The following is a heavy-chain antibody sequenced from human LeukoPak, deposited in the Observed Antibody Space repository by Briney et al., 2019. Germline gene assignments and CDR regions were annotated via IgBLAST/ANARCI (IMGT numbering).Heavy chain of an antibody. J-gene: IGHJ4*02. Sequence: ASVKVSCKASGYTFTSYGISWVRQAPGQGLEWMGLISAYNGNTNYAQKLQGRVTMTTDTSTSTAYMELRSLRSDDTAVYYCARDYHPLDVEYYDFSSGYYQRYYLDYWRQGTLVTVSS. CDR3: ARDYHPLDVEYYDFSSGYYQRYYLDY. CDR1: GYTFTSYG. D-gene: IGHD3-3*01. CDR2: ISAYNGNT. V-gene: IGHV1-18*01.